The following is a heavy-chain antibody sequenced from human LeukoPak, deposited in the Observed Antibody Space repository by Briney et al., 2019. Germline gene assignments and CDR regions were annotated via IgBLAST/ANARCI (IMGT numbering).Heavy chain of an antibody. D-gene: IGHD4-17*01. CDR1: GGSISSYY. CDR3: ARLSTVTTSFDY. Sequence: SETLSLTCTVSGGSISSYYWSWIRQPAGRGLEWIGRIYTSGSTNYNPSLKSRVTMSVDTSKNQFSLKLSSVTAADTAVYYCARLSTVTTSFDYWGQGTLVTVSS. V-gene: IGHV4-4*07. J-gene: IGHJ4*02. CDR2: IYTSGST.